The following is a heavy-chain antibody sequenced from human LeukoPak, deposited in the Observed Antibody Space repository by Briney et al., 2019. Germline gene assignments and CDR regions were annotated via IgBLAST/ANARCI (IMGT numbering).Heavy chain of an antibody. Sequence: ASVKVSCKASGYTFTSYYMHWVRQAPGQGLEWMGIISPSGGSTSYAQKFQGRVTMTRDMSTSTVYMELSSLRSEDTAVYYCARGRVRLGPFDYWGQGTLVTVSS. CDR3: ARGRVRLGPFDY. D-gene: IGHD3-16*01. V-gene: IGHV1-46*01. CDR1: GYTFTSYY. CDR2: ISPSGGST. J-gene: IGHJ4*02.